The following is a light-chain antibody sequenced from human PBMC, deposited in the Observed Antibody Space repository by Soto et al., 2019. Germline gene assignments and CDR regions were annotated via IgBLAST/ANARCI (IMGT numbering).Light chain of an antibody. V-gene: IGLV2-8*01. CDR3: SSYAGSSNYV. J-gene: IGLJ1*01. Sequence: QSALTQPPSASGSPGQSVTISCTGTSRDVGGYNSVSWYQHHPGKAPKLMIYEVSKRPSGVPDRFSGSKSANTASLTVSGLQAEDEADYYCSSYAGSSNYVFGTGTKLTVL. CDR2: EVS. CDR1: SRDVGGYNS.